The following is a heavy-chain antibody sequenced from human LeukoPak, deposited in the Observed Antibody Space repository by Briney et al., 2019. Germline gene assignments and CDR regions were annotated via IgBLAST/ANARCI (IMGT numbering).Heavy chain of an antibody. CDR2: IKQDGSEK. CDR1: GFTFSSYE. CDR3: ARGRGSSGWYRSFDY. V-gene: IGHV3-7*01. Sequence: GGSLRLSCAASGFTFSSYEMSWVRQAPGKGLEWVANIKQDGSEKYYVDSVKGRFTISRDNAKNSLYLQMNSLRAEDTAVYYCARGRGSSGWYRSFDYWGQGTLVTVSS. J-gene: IGHJ4*02. D-gene: IGHD6-19*01.